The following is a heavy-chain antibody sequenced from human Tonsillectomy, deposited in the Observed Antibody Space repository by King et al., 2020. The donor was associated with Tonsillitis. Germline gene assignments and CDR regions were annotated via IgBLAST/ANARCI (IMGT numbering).Heavy chain of an antibody. J-gene: IGHJ4*02. CDR2: IWYDGSKK. CDR1: GFTFSNYG. Sequence: QLVQSGGGVVQPGRSLRLSCAASGFTFSNYGMHWVRQAPGKGLEWGAGIWYDGSKKYHADSVKGRFTISRDNSKSTLNLQMNSLRAEDTAVYFCARDLGSGVKWGQGTLVSVSS. D-gene: IGHD6-25*01. CDR3: ARDLGSGVK. V-gene: IGHV3-33*01.